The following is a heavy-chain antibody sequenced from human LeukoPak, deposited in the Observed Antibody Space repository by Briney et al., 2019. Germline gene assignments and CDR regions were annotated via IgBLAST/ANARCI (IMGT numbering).Heavy chain of an antibody. CDR2: ISYRGIT. J-gene: IGHJ3*01. V-gene: IGHV4-39*01. Sequence: PSQTLSLTCTVSDDPFISTSYYWGWIRQSPGRGLEWIGSISYRGITYYSQSLKSRVTMSVDTSKKQFSVGLTSVTAADTAVYYCARFRMTASATAAFDLWGQGTLVTVSS. D-gene: IGHD6-13*01. CDR3: ARFRMTASATAAFDL. CDR1: DDPFISTSYY.